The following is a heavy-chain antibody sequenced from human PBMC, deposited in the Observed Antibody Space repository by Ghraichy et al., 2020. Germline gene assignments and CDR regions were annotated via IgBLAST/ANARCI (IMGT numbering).Heavy chain of an antibody. J-gene: IGHJ6*02. CDR2: FDPEDGET. CDR1: GYTLTELS. Sequence: ASVKVSCKVSGYTLTELSMHWVRQAPGKGLEWMGGFDPEDGETIYAQKFQGRVTMTEDTSTDTAYMELSSLRSEDTAVYYCATGPEYSSGWYGPNYYYYGMDVWGQGTTVTVSS. D-gene: IGHD6-19*01. CDR3: ATGPEYSSGWYGPNYYYYGMDV. V-gene: IGHV1-24*01.